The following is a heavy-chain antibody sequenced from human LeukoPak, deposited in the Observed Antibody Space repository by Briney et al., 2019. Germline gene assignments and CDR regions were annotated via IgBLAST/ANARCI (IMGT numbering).Heavy chain of an antibody. CDR3: ARESGYGDRQAGSWYFGL. D-gene: IGHD4-17*01. CDR2: IYYSGST. J-gene: IGHJ2*01. CDR1: GGSTSGYY. V-gene: IGHV4-59*12. Sequence: SETLSLTCTVSGGSTSGYYWSWIRQPPGKGLEWIGDIYYSGSTYYNPSLKSRVTISVDTSKNQFSLKLSSVTAADTAVYYCARESGYGDRQAGSWYFGLWGRGTLVTVSS.